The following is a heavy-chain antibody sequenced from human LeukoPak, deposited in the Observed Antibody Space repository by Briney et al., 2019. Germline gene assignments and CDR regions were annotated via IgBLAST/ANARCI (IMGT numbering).Heavy chain of an antibody. J-gene: IGHJ4*02. CDR3: AKVPITLTRKVDD. D-gene: IGHD4-17*01. Sequence: GGSLRLSCAASGFTFSNYVMSWVRQAPGKGLEWVSSISGSGGNTYYADSVKGRFTISRDNSKNTLYLQMNSLRAEDTAVYYCAKVPITLTRKVDDWGQGTLVSVSS. CDR1: GFTFSNYV. CDR2: ISGSGGNT. V-gene: IGHV3-23*01.